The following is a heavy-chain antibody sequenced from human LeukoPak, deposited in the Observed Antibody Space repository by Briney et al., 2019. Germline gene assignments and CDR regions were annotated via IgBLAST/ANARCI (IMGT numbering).Heavy chain of an antibody. D-gene: IGHD5-18*01. Sequence: GGSLRLSCAASGFTFSSYSMNWVRQAPGKGLEWVSSISSSSSYIYYADSVKGRFTISRDNAKNSLYLQMTSLRAEDTAVYYCARGIQLEGFDPWGQGTLVTVSS. CDR3: ARGIQLEGFDP. CDR1: GFTFSSYS. CDR2: ISSSSSYI. V-gene: IGHV3-21*01. J-gene: IGHJ5*02.